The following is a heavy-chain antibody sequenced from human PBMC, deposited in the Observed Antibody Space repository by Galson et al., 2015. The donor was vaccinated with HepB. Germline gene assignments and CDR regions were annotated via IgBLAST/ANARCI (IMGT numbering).Heavy chain of an antibody. J-gene: IGHJ4*02. CDR2: ISGSGGST. D-gene: IGHD4-17*01. V-gene: IGHV3-23*01. CDR3: AKDPVPSRHLHANY. CDR1: GFTFSSYA. Sequence: SLRLSCAASGFTFSSYAMSWVRQAPGKGLEWVSAISGSGGSTYYADSVKGRFTISRDNSKNTLYLQMNSLRAEDTAVYYCAKDPVPSRHLHANYWGQGTLVTVSS.